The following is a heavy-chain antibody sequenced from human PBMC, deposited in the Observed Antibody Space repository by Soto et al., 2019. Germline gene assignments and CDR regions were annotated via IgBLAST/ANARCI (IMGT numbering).Heavy chain of an antibody. J-gene: IGHJ4*02. CDR1: GFTFSSYS. CDR2: ISSSSSTI. Sequence: VQLVESGGGLVQPGGSLRLSCAASGFTFSSYSMNWVRQAPGKGLEWVSYISSSSSTIYYADSVKGRFTISRDNAKNSLYLQMNSLRDEDTAVYYCARDAGYYDSSTYFDYWGQGTLVTVSS. CDR3: ARDAGYYDSSTYFDY. D-gene: IGHD3-22*01. V-gene: IGHV3-48*02.